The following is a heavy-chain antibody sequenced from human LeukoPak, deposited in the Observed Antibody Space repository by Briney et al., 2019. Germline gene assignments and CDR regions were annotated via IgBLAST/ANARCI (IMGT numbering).Heavy chain of an antibody. D-gene: IGHD1-7*01. V-gene: IGHV3-30*18. CDR1: GFTFSSYG. Sequence: GGSLRLSCAASGFTFSSYGMHWVRQAPGKGLEWVAVISYDGSNKYYADSVKGRFTISRDNSKSTLYLQMNSLRAEDTAVYYCAKGTANWNYVFDYWGQGTLVTVSS. J-gene: IGHJ4*02. CDR3: AKGTANWNYVFDY. CDR2: ISYDGSNK.